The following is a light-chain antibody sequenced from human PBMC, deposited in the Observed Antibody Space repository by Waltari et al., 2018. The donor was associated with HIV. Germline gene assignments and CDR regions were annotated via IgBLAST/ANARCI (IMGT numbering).Light chain of an antibody. Sequence: QSALTQPASVSGSPGQSITISCTGTSSDVGGYNFVSWYQQHPGKAPKLMIFEVINRPSGISNRFSGSKSGNTASLTISGLQAEDEADYYCSSYTTRTTWGVVFGGGTKLTVL. CDR2: EVI. CDR1: SSDVGGYNF. V-gene: IGLV2-14*01. CDR3: SSYTTRTTWGVV. J-gene: IGLJ3*02.